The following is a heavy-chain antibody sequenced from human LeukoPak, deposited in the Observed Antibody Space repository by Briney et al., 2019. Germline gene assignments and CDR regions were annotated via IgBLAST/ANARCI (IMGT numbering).Heavy chain of an antibody. CDR3: ARSLTTLTYEGY. Sequence: GGSLRLSCAASGFTFSRFWMHWVRQAPGKGLEWVSSINSGSTYTYYTESVKGRFTVSRDNAKNSLFLQMNSLRAEDTAIYYCARSLTTLTYEGYWGQGTLVTVSS. D-gene: IGHD1-1*01. V-gene: IGHV3-21*01. J-gene: IGHJ4*02. CDR1: GFTFSRFW. CDR2: INSGSTYT.